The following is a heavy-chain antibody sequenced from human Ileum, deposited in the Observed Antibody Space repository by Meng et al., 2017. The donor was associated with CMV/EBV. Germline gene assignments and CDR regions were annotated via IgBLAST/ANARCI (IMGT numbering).Heavy chain of an antibody. Sequence: ESLKISCAVYGGSFSGYYWSWIRQPPGKGLEWIGEINHSGSTNYNPSLKSRVTISVDTSKNQFSLKLSSVTAADTAVYYCARDRAAAGYYYYGMDVWGQGTTVTVSS. CDR3: ARDRAAAGYYYYGMDV. CDR2: INHSGST. V-gene: IGHV4-34*01. J-gene: IGHJ6*02. D-gene: IGHD6-13*01. CDR1: GGSFSGYY.